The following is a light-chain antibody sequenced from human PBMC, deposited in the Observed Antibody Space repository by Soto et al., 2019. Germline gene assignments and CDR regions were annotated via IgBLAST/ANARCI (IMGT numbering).Light chain of an antibody. CDR3: QQYGSSPWT. CDR1: ETVSSSY. Sequence: EIVLNQSPGTLSLSPGERATLSCRASETVSSSYLAWYQQKPGQAPRLLIYGASSRATGIPDRFSGSGSGTDFTLTISRLEPEDFAVYYCQQYGSSPWTFGQGTKV. J-gene: IGKJ1*01. V-gene: IGKV3-20*01. CDR2: GAS.